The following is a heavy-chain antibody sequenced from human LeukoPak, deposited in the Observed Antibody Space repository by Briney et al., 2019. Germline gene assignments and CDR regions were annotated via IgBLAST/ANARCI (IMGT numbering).Heavy chain of an antibody. V-gene: IGHV5-10-1*01. CDR1: GYSFTSYW. Sequence: PGESLKISCKGSGYSFTSYWISWVRQMPGKGLEWMGRIDPSDSYTNYSPSFQGHVTISADKSISTAYLQWSSLKASDTAMYYCARHLTSTHGRSGNDGDYWGQGTLVTVSS. D-gene: IGHD4-23*01. J-gene: IGHJ4*02. CDR3: ARHLTSTHGRSGNDGDY. CDR2: IDPSDSYT.